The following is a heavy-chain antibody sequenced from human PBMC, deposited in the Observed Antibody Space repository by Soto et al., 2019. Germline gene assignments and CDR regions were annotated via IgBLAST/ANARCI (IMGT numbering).Heavy chain of an antibody. J-gene: IGHJ4*02. D-gene: IGHD4-4*01. CDR1: GDSISSNSAA. CDR2: TYYRSRWYH. Sequence: PSQTLSLTCAISGDSISSNSAAWNWIGQSPSRGFEWLGRTYYRSRWYHDYAVSVKSRMIINPDTSKNQVSLQLNSVTPDDTAVYYCASYRYDYWGQGTVVTVSS. V-gene: IGHV6-1*01. CDR3: ASYRYDY.